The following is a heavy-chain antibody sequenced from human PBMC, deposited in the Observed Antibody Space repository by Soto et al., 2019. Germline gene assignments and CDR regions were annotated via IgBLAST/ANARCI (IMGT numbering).Heavy chain of an antibody. CDR1: GGSISRDDSY. J-gene: IGHJ4*02. CDR2: IFHRGST. Sequence: QVRLQQSGPGLVRPSQTLALTCSVSGGSISRDDSYWTWLRRHPGRGLEWIGYIFHRGSTKFNPTLQSRVSMSLDTSQNRFSLTLSSVCARGINMFGVVYLDSWGLGSLVTVSS. D-gene: IGHD3-3*02. V-gene: IGHV4-31*04. CDR3: VYLDS.